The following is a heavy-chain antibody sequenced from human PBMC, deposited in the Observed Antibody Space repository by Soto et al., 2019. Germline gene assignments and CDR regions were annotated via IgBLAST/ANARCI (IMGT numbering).Heavy chain of an antibody. J-gene: IGHJ6*02. Sequence: QVQLVQSGAEVKKPGSSVKVSCKASGGTFSSYAISWVRQAPGQGLEWLGGIIPIFGTASYAQKFQGRVTITAVESTSTAYMELSSLRSEDTAVYYCARAIAARPVYYYGMDVWGQGTTVTVSS. CDR3: ARAIAARPVYYYGMDV. V-gene: IGHV1-69*01. CDR2: IIPIFGTA. CDR1: GGTFSSYA. D-gene: IGHD6-6*01.